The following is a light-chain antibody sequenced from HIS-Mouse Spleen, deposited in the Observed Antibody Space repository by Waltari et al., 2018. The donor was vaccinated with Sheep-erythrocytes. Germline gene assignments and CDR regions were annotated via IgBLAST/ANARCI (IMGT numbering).Light chain of an antibody. V-gene: IGLV2-8*01. CDR1: SCDVGGYNY. J-gene: IGLJ3*02. Sequence: QSALTQPASVSGSPGQSITISCTGTSCDVGGYNYVSWYQQHPGKAPKLMIYEVSKRPSGVPDRFSGSKSGNTASLTVSGLQAEDEADYYCSSYAGSNNWVFGGGTKLTVL. CDR2: EVS. CDR3: SSYAGSNNWV.